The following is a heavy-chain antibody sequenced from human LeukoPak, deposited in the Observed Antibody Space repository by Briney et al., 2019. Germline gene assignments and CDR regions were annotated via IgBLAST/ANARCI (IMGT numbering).Heavy chain of an antibody. CDR3: ARDPWQGSTTLH. Sequence: GGSLGLSCVASGFSISSGYMTWARQAPGKALEWVSLLYSDDSAYYPDSVKGRFTISRDNSKSTLHLQMDTLRTEDTAMYYCARDPWQGSTTLHWGQGIMVTVSS. CDR2: LYSDDSA. V-gene: IGHV3-66*02. CDR1: GFSISSGY. D-gene: IGHD1-26*01. J-gene: IGHJ4*02.